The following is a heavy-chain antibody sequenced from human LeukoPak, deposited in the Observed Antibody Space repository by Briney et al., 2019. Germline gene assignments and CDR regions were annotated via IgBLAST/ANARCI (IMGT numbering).Heavy chain of an antibody. CDR1: AYTFTFYY. Sequence: GASVTVSFTSSAYTFTFYYMHWVRHAPAQGLEWMGWINPNSGGTNYAQKFQGRVTMTRDTSISTAYMELSRLRSDDTAVYYCARDPLQWLVQYYFDYWGQGTLVTVSS. CDR3: ARDPLQWLVQYYFDY. J-gene: IGHJ4*02. D-gene: IGHD6-19*01. CDR2: INPNSGGT. V-gene: IGHV1-2*02.